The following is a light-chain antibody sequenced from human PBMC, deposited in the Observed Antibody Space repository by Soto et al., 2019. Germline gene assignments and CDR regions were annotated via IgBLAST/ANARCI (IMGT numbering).Light chain of an antibody. CDR1: QSVSSS. Sequence: EIVLTQSPDTLSLSPGERATLSCRASQSVSSSLAWHQQIAGQAPRLLIYDASNRATGIPARFSGSGSGTDFTLTIRSLEPEDFAVYYGQQRSNWPPEVTFGPGTKVDIK. V-gene: IGKV3-11*01. CDR3: QQRSNWPPEVT. J-gene: IGKJ3*01. CDR2: DAS.